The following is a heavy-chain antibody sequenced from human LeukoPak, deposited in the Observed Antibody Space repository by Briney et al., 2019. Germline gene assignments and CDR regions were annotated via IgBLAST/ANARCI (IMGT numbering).Heavy chain of an antibody. CDR1: GFTFRDFY. D-gene: IGHD3-22*01. V-gene: IGHV3-11*04. J-gene: IGHJ3*02. CDR2: ISHSGDTV. Sequence: GGSLRLSCAASGFTFRDFYMGWIRQAPGKGLEWVSYISHSGDTVYYTDSVRGRFTISRDNAENSLFLQMNGLRDEDTAVYYCARESYYFDRNDYSRGAFDMWGQGTMVTVSS. CDR3: ARESYYFDRNDYSRGAFDM.